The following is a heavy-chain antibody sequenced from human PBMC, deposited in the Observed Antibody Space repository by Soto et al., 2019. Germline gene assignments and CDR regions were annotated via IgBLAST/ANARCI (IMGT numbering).Heavy chain of an antibody. V-gene: IGHV4-38-2*01. J-gene: IGHJ5*02. CDR1: GYSISSGYY. CDR2: IYHSGST. Sequence: TLSLTCAVSGYSISSGYYWGWIRQPPGKGLEWIGSIYHSGSTYYNPSLKSRVAISVDTSKNQFSLKLSSVTAADTAVYYCARVLAGPNWFDPWGQGTLVTVSS. CDR3: ARVLAGPNWFDP.